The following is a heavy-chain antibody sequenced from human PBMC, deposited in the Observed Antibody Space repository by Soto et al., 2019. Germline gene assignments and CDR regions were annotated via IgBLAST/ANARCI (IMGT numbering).Heavy chain of an antibody. J-gene: IGHJ4*02. CDR2: INPGGSIT. CDR3: AIVPTVKYGGWNY. CDR1: GFTFSSYW. V-gene: IGHV3-74*01. D-gene: IGHD2-21*01. Sequence: EEQLVESGGGLVQPGGSLRLSCAASGFTFSSYWMHWVRQAPGKGLVWVSRINPGGSITAYADYVKGRFTISSDNSKNTLYLQMNSLRGDDTAVYYFAIVPTVKYGGWNYWGQGTLVTVSS.